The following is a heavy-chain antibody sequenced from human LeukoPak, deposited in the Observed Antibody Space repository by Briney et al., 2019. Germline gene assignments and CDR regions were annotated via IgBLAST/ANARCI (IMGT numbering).Heavy chain of an antibody. CDR2: IHTSGNT. J-gene: IGHJ3*02. V-gene: IGHV4-61*02. CDR1: GGSVSSGNFY. CDR3: ARDRGGDSFDI. D-gene: IGHD2-21*01. Sequence: ASETLSLNCTVSGGSVSSGNFYWTWIRQPAGNQLEWIGRIHTSGNTNHNPSLWSRVTISTDTSKNQFSLTLNFVTAADTAVYYCARDRGGDSFDIWGQGTTVTVSS.